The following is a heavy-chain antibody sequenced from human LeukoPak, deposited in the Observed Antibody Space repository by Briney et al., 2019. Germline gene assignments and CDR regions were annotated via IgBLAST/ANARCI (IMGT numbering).Heavy chain of an antibody. CDR2: INQDQSHK. J-gene: IGHJ4*02. CDR3: ARVIGGYDTVDC. D-gene: IGHD3-22*01. CDR1: GFTFYNYW. V-gene: IGHV3-7*01. Sequence: GGSLRLSCAASGFTFYNYWMSWVRQAPGKGLEWVANINQDQSHKYYLGSVEGRFTISRDNAKNSLYLQMDSLRAKDTAIYYCARVIGGYDTVDCWGQGSLVTVSS.